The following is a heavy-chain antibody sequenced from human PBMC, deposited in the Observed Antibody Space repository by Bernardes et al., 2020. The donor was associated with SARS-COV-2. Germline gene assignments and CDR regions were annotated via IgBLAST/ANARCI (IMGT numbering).Heavy chain of an antibody. V-gene: IGHV1-46*02. CDR2: INLSRGDT. CDR3: ARETITFGGVIPHFDY. D-gene: IGHD3-16*02. CDR1: GYTFNIYY. J-gene: IGHJ4*02. Sequence: ASVKVSCKASGYTFNIYYTHWVRQAPGQGLEWVGMINLSRGDTTYAQKFQGRVTMTGDTSTSTVYMELSSLRSEDTAVYFCARETITFGGVIPHFDYWGQGTLVTISS.